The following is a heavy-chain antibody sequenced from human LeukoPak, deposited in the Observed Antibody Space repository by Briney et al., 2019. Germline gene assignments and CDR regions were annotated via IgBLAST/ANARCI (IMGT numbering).Heavy chain of an antibody. V-gene: IGHV3-15*01. CDR3: TKDDAFDI. Sequence: GGSLRLSCAASGFTFTNAWMSWVRQAPGKGLEWVGRIKSKTDGGTTDYAAPVKGRFTISRDDSENTLYLRMNSLKTEDTAVYFCTKDDAFDIWGQGTMVTVSS. J-gene: IGHJ3*02. CDR2: IKSKTDGGTT. CDR1: GFTFTNAW.